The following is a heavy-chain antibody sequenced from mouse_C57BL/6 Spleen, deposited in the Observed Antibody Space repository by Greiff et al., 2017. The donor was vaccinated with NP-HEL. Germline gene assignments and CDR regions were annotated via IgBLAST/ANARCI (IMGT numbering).Heavy chain of an antibody. CDR2: INPSNGGT. CDR3: ARGGYGSSYGYFDV. CDR1: GYTFTSYW. Sequence: QVQLKQPGTELVKPGASVKLSCTASGYTFTSYWMHWVQQRPGQGLEWIGNINPSNGGTNYNEKFKSKATLTVDKSSSTAYMQLSSLTSEDSAVYYCARGGYGSSYGYFDVWGTGTTVTVSS. J-gene: IGHJ1*03. D-gene: IGHD1-1*01. V-gene: IGHV1-53*01.